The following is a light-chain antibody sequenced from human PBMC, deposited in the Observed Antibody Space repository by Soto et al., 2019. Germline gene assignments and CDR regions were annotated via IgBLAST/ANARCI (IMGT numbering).Light chain of an antibody. CDR1: SSDVGGYNY. CDR3: SSYTSSSTYVV. J-gene: IGLJ2*01. Sequence: QSALTQPASVSWSPGQSITISFTGTSSDVGGYNYVSWYQQHPGKAPKLMIYDVSNRPSGVSNRFSGSKSGNTASLTISGLQAEDEADYYCSSYTSSSTYVVFGGGTKLTVL. CDR2: DVS. V-gene: IGLV2-14*01.